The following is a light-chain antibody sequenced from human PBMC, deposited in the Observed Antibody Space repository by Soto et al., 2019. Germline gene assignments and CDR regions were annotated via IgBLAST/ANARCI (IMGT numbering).Light chain of an antibody. V-gene: IGLV3-21*02. CDR2: DDR. J-gene: IGLJ2*01. Sequence: SYELTQPPSVSVAPGQTATLTCGGNNIGSKNVHWYQQRPGQAPVLVVYDDRDRTSGIPDRFSGSNSGNTATLTISRVEVGDEADYHCQEWDSTLDQWIFGGGTQLTVL. CDR3: QEWDSTLDQWI. CDR1: NIGSKN.